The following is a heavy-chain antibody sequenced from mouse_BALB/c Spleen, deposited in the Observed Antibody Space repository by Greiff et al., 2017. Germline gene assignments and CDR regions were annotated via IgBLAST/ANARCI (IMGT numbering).Heavy chain of an antibody. V-gene: IGHV1-87*01. CDR3: ARRSSYGYFDV. CDR2: IYPGDGDT. Sequence: QVHVKQSGAELARPGASVKLSCKASGYTFTSYWMQWVKQRPGQGLEWIGAIYPGDGDTRYTQKFKGKATLTADKSSSTAYMQLSSLASEDSAVYYCARRSSYGYFDVWGAGTTVTVSS. J-gene: IGHJ1*01. D-gene: IGHD1-1*01. CDR1: GYTFTSYW.